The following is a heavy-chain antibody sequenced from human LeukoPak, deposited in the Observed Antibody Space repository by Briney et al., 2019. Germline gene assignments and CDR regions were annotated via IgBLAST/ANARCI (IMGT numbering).Heavy chain of an antibody. CDR2: ISYDGSDK. CDR3: ARGGLYHYSGTSGDY. V-gene: IGHV3-30*03. D-gene: IGHD1-26*01. J-gene: IGHJ4*02. Sequence: GGSLRLSCAASGFTFSSYGMHWVRQAPGKGLEWVAVISYDGSDKNYADSVKGRFTISRDNSKNTLYLQMNSLRAEDTAVYYCARGGLYHYSGTSGDYWGQGTLVTVSS. CDR1: GFTFSSYG.